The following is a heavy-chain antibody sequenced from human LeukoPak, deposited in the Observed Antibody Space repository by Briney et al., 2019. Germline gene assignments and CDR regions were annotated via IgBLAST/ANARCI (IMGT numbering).Heavy chain of an antibody. Sequence: PSETLSLTCTVSGGSISSYYWSWIRQPPGKGLEWIGYIYYSGSTNYNPSLKSRVTISVDTSKNQFSLKLSSVTAADTAVYYCARDLVCSGGSCYSVWFDPWGQGTLVTVSS. CDR1: GGSISSYY. D-gene: IGHD2-15*01. CDR3: ARDLVCSGGSCYSVWFDP. V-gene: IGHV4-59*01. CDR2: IYYSGST. J-gene: IGHJ5*02.